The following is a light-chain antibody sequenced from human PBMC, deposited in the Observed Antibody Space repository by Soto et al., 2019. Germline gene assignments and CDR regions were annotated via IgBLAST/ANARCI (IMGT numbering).Light chain of an antibody. Sequence: QSALTQPASVSGSPGQSITISCTGTSNDVGRYNLVSWYQHHPGKAPKLIIYEATKRPSGVSDRFSGSKSGNTASLTISGLQAADEADYFCCSYAGIKSVVFGGGTKLTVL. CDR3: CSYAGIKSVV. V-gene: IGLV2-23*01. CDR1: SNDVGRYNL. J-gene: IGLJ2*01. CDR2: EAT.